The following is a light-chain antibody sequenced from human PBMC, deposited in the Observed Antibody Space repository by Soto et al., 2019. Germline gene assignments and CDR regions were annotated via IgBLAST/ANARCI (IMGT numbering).Light chain of an antibody. V-gene: IGLV2-23*01. J-gene: IGLJ3*02. CDR3: CSYAGSNWV. CDR1: SSDVGSYNL. Sequence: QSVLTQPASVSGSPGQSITISCTGTSSDVGSYNLDSWYQQHPGKAPKLMIYEGSKRPSGVSNRFSGSKSGNTASLTISGLQAEDEADYYCCSYAGSNWVFGGGTKLTVL. CDR2: EGS.